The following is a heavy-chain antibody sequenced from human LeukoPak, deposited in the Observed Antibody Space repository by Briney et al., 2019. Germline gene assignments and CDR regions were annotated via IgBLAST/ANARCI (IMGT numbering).Heavy chain of an antibody. CDR3: ASGWYYDSSGYYVDAFDF. Sequence: GGSLRLSCAASGSSFTTYSMNWVRQAPGKGLEWVSYISGSSSTIYYAHPVKGRFPISRNSAKNSMYLPMNSLRDEDTAVYYCASGWYYDSSGYYVDAFDFWGQGTMVTVSS. CDR1: GSSFTTYS. D-gene: IGHD3-22*01. V-gene: IGHV3-48*02. J-gene: IGHJ3*01. CDR2: ISGSSSTI.